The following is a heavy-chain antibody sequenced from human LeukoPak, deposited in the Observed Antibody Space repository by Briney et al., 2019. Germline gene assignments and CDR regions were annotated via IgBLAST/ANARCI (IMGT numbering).Heavy chain of an antibody. Sequence: PSETLSLTCTVSGGSISTYYWSWIRQPPGKGLEWIGFIYYSGSTNYNPSLKSRVTISVDTSKNQFSLKLSSVTAADTAVYYCARGYYDSAVTFEPWGQGTLVTVSS. CDR2: IYYSGST. CDR3: ARGYYDSAVTFEP. CDR1: GGSISTYY. V-gene: IGHV4-59*01. D-gene: IGHD3-22*01. J-gene: IGHJ5*02.